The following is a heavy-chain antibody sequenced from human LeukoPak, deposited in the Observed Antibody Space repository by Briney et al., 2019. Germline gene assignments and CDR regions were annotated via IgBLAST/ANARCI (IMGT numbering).Heavy chain of an antibody. D-gene: IGHD4-17*01. J-gene: IGHJ1*01. CDR1: GIIFSDFG. CDR2: IWYDGSNK. V-gene: IGHV3-33*06. Sequence: GGSLRLSCAASGIIFSDFGMHWVRQAPGKGLEWMAIIWYDGSNKYYADSVKGRFTISRDNSKNTLYLQMNSLRAEDTAVYYCAKDFNDYGDYEYFQHWGQGTLVTVSS. CDR3: AKDFNDYGDYEYFQH.